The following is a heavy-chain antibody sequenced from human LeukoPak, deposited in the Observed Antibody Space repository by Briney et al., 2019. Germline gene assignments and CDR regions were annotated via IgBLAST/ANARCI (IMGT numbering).Heavy chain of an antibody. CDR2: INPNSGGT. V-gene: IGHV1-2*02. CDR3: ARDLTTMVRGLMGY. CDR1: GYTFTGYY. J-gene: IGHJ4*02. Sequence: GASVKVSCKASGYTFTGYYMHWVRQAPGQGLEWMGWINPNSGGTKYAQKFQGRVTMTSDTSITTTYMELSWLRSDDTAVYYCARDLTTMVRGLMGYWGQGTLVTVSS. D-gene: IGHD3-10*01.